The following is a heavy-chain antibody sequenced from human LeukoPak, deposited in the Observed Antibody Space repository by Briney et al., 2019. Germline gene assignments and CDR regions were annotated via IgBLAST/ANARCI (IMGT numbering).Heavy chain of an antibody. CDR3: AKAFDYSNYDAFDI. Sequence: GGSLRLSCAASGFTFSSYAMHWVRQAPGKGLEYVSAISSNGGSTYYANSVKGRFTISRDNAANTLFLQMNSLRAEDTAVYYCAKAFDYSNYDAFDIWGQGTMVTVSS. D-gene: IGHD4-11*01. CDR2: ISSNGGST. CDR1: GFTFSSYA. J-gene: IGHJ3*02. V-gene: IGHV3-64*01.